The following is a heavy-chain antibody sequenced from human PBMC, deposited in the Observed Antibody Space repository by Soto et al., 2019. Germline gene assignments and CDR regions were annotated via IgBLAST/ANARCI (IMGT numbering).Heavy chain of an antibody. CDR2: IYWDDDT. J-gene: IGHJ4*02. CDR3: AHTMAPRIFDS. V-gene: IGHV2-5*02. Sequence: QITLKEAGPTLVKPTQTLTLTCSFSGFSLITSGVGVGWIRQPPGKALEWLALIYWDDDTGYSTSLRNRLTIPKDTSRNQVVLTMPNMDPADTATDSCAHTMAPRIFDSCAQGPLVTVSS. CDR1: GFSLITSGVG.